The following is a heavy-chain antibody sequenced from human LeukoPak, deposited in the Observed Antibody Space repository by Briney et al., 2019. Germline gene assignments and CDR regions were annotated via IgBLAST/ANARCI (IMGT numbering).Heavy chain of an antibody. CDR3: ARDEVLTQQQLAIYYYYGMDV. J-gene: IGHJ6*02. Sequence: SETLSLTCTVSGGSISSYYWSWIRQPPGKGLEWIGEINHRGSTNFNPSLKSRVTMSVDTTQRQFSLRLSSVTAADTAVYYCARDEVLTQQQLAIYYYYGMDVWGQGTTVTVSS. D-gene: IGHD6-13*01. CDR2: INHRGST. CDR1: GGSISSYY. V-gene: IGHV4-34*01.